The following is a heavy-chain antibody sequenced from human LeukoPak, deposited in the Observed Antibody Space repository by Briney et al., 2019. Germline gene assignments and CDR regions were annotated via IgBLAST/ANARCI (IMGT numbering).Heavy chain of an antibody. CDR3: TRSPDRDYSDTGSGRYVS. V-gene: IGHV3-21*01. CDR1: GFIFRDYS. CDR2: LSADAGRI. Sequence: GGSLRLSCVGSGFIFRDYSMNWIRQPPGKGLEWVASLSADAGRIYYADSVRGRFTVSRDNAGNSLHLFMTNLRADDTAVYFFTRSPDRDYSDTGSGRYVSWGQGTLVTVSS. D-gene: IGHD2-15*01. J-gene: IGHJ5*01.